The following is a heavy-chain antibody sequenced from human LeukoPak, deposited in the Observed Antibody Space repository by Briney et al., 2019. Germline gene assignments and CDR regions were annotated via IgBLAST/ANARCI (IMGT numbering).Heavy chain of an antibody. D-gene: IGHD3-9*01. V-gene: IGHV3-74*01. CDR1: GFTFSSYW. J-gene: IGHJ4*02. CDR2: INSDGSST. Sequence: PGGSLRLSCAASGFTFSSYWMHWVHQAPGKGLVWVSRINSDGSSTSYADSVKGRFTISRDNAKNTLYLQMNSLRAEDTAVYYCARVWDYDILTGLTTDFDYWGQGTLVTVSS. CDR3: ARVWDYDILTGLTTDFDY.